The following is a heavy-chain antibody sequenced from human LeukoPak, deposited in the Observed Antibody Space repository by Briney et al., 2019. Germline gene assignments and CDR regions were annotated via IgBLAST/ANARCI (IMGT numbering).Heavy chain of an antibody. CDR2: ISGSGGST. CDR1: GFTFSTYG. D-gene: IGHD1-26*01. CDR3: ARGVGSGSRLRAGDY. Sequence: GGSLRLSCAASGFTFSTYGMTWVRQAPGKGLEWVSAISGSGGSTYHADSVKGRFTISRDNSKNTLYLQMNSLRAEDTAVYYCARGVGSGSRLRAGDYWGQGTLVTVS. J-gene: IGHJ4*02. V-gene: IGHV3-23*01.